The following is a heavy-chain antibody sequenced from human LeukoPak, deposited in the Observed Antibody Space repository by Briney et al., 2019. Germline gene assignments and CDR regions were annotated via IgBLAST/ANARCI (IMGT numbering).Heavy chain of an antibody. J-gene: IGHJ4*02. CDR3: ARYYYGSYYFDY. CDR2: INHSGST. V-gene: IGHV4-34*01. D-gene: IGHD3-10*01. CDR1: GGSFSGYY. Sequence: SETLSLTCAVYGGSFSGYYWSWIRQPPGKGLEWIGEINHSGSTNYNPSLKSRVTISVDTSKNQCSLKLSSVTAADTAVYYCARYYYGSYYFDYWGQGTLVTVSS.